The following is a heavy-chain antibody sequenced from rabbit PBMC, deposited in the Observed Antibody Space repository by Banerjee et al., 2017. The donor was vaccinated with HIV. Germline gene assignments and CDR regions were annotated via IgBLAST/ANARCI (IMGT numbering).Heavy chain of an antibody. CDR1: GFSFSSSYW. CDR3: ARRSSGHAGYNL. V-gene: IGHV1S45*01. Sequence: EESGGDLVKPEGSLTLTCTASGFSFSSSYWICWVRQAPGKGLEWVACIYGGSSGITAYASWAKGRFTISKTSSTTVTLQMTSLTAADTATYFCARRSSGHAGYNLWGPGTLVTVS. D-gene: IGHD1-1*01. CDR2: IYGGSSGIT. J-gene: IGHJ4*01.